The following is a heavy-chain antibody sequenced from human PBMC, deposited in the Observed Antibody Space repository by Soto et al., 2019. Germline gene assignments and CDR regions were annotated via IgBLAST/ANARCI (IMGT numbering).Heavy chain of an antibody. J-gene: IGHJ6*02. CDR1: GFTFSNYG. CDR2: ITGPSSST. Sequence: GGSLRLSCVASGFTFSNYGMSWVRQAPGKGLEWVSGITGPSSSTYYADSVKGRFTISRDNPKNTLYLQMNSLRDEDTALYYCAKDYYDSSGSRYFYALAVWGQGTTVTVSS. V-gene: IGHV3-23*01. D-gene: IGHD3-22*01. CDR3: AKDYYDSSGSRYFYALAV.